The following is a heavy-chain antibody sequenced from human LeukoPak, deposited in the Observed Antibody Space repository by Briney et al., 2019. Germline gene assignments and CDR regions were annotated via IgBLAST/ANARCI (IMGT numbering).Heavy chain of an antibody. CDR1: GGSISSGGYS. CDR3: ARAYGGNSAAFDI. V-gene: IGHV4-30-2*05. J-gene: IGHJ3*02. Sequence: SETLSLTCAVSGGSISSGGYSWSWIRQPPGKGLEWIGYIYYSGSTYYNPSLKSRVTMSVDTSKNQFSLKLSSVTAADTAVYYCARAYGGNSAAFDIWGQGTMVTVSS. D-gene: IGHD4-23*01. CDR2: IYYSGST.